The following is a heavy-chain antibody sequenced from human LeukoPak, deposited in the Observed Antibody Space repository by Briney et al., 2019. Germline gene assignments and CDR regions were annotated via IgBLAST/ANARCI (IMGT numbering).Heavy chain of an antibody. V-gene: IGHV3-66*02. CDR1: GFTVSSNH. J-gene: IGHJ4*02. CDR3: LRQGLGGAGR. CDR2: LFTGGDT. Sequence: PGGSLRLSCAVSGFTVSSNHMNWVRQAPGKGLDWVSVLFTGGDTSYADSVKGRFTISGDSSKNSLFLQMNSLTPEDTAVYYCLRQGLGGAGRWGQGTLVTVSS. D-gene: IGHD6-19*01.